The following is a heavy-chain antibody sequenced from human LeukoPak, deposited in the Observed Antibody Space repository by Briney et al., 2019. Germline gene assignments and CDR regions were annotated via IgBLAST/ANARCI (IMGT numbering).Heavy chain of an antibody. V-gene: IGHV3-21*01. D-gene: IGHD6-13*01. CDR1: GFTFSSYG. Sequence: PGGSLRLSCAASGFTFSSYGMSWVRQAPGKGLEWVSAITATSSTTHYADSVKGRFTISRDNAKNSLYLQMNSLRAEDTAVYYCARDIAAAGLGYLDYWGQGTLVTVSS. CDR2: ITATSSTT. CDR3: ARDIAAAGLGYLDY. J-gene: IGHJ4*02.